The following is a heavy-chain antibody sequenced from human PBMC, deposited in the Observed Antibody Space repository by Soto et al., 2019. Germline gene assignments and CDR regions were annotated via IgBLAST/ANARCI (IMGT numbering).Heavy chain of an antibody. J-gene: IGHJ6*02. Sequence: QVQLHESGPGLVKPSETLSLTCNVSGASVGTYYWSWIRQSAGKGLEWIGRIYTTGGVAYNYALKDRVTMSLDRSNNHLTLEMTSVTAADTAVYFCARDLSGTGLDVWGRGATVSVSS. CDR3: ARDLSGTGLDV. V-gene: IGHV4-4*07. CDR2: IYTTGGV. CDR1: GASVGTYY. D-gene: IGHD1-26*01.